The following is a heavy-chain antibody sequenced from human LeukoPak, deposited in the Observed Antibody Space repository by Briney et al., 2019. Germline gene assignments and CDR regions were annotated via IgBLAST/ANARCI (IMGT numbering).Heavy chain of an antibody. D-gene: IGHD5-24*01. Sequence: GGSLRLSCAASGFTFSSYWMHWVRQAPGKGLVWVSRINTDGSSTGYADSVKGRFTISRDNAKNTLYLQMNSLRAEDTAVYYCARRRDGYNGEFDPWGQGTLVAVSS. CDR2: INTDGSST. J-gene: IGHJ5*02. CDR1: GFTFSSYW. V-gene: IGHV3-74*01. CDR3: ARRRDGYNGEFDP.